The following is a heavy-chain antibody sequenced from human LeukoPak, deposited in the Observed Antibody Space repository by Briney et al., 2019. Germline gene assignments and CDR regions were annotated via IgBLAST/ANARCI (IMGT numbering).Heavy chain of an antibody. CDR1: GFTFSSYA. J-gene: IGHJ4*02. CDR3: AREGVEGNYYGSGSPVDY. Sequence: PGRSLRLSCAASGFTFSSYAMHWVRQAPGKGLEGVAVISYDGSNKYYADSVKGRFTISRDNSKNTLYLQMNSLRAEDTAVYYCAREGVEGNYYGSGSPVDYWGQGTLVTVSS. D-gene: IGHD3-10*01. V-gene: IGHV3-30*04. CDR2: ISYDGSNK.